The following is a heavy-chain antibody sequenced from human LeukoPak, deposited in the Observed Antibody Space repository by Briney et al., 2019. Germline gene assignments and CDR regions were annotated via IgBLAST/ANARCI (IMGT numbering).Heavy chain of an antibody. CDR3: ARDGYGSGSYGWFDP. CDR2: IYSGST. V-gene: IGHV4-59*01. J-gene: IGHJ5*02. CDR1: GASITSSY. D-gene: IGHD3-10*01. Sequence: SETLSLTCSVSGASITSSYWSWIRQTPGKGLEWIGNIYSGSTNYNPPFESRATVSLDTSKNQFSLRLTSVTAADTALYYCARDGYGSGSYGWFDPWGQGTLVTVSS.